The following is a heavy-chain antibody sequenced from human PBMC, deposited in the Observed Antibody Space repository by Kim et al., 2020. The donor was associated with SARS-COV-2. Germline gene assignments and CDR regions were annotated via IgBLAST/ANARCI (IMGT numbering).Heavy chain of an antibody. V-gene: IGHV3-30*04. CDR3: ARDNPRYCGGDCYPSFD. Sequence: GGSLRLSCAASGFTFSSYAMHWVRQAPGKGLEWVAVISYDGSNKYYADSVKGRFTISRDNSKNTLYLQMNSLRAEDTAVYYCARDNPRYCGGDCYPSFD. CDR2: ISYDGSNK. J-gene: IGHJ4*01. D-gene: IGHD2-21*01. CDR1: GFTFSSYA.